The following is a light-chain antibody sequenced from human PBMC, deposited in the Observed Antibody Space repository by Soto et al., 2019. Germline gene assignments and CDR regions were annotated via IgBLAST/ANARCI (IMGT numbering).Light chain of an antibody. CDR3: SPESTSYFYF. Sequence: QSVLTQPASVSGSPGQSLTISCTGTTSDIGFYDYVSWYQQYPGKAPKLLIYGVTIRPSGISNRFSGSKSGSTDSLTISGLRDEDEADYYCSPESTSYFYFFASGTKATVL. V-gene: IGLV2-14*01. CDR1: TSDIGFYDY. CDR2: GVT. J-gene: IGLJ1*01.